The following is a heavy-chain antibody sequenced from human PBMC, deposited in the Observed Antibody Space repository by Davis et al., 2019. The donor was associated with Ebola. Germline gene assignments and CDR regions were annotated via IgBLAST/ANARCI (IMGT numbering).Heavy chain of an antibody. D-gene: IGHD3-3*01. Sequence: PGGSLRLSCAASGFSLKDYNMHWVRQAPGKGLEWVALAYRDSYGRFYMNSVRGRFTISRDTARNTVVLQMNSLKPEDTGVYYCAKDFRWSFDYWGQGALVTVSS. J-gene: IGHJ4*02. CDR1: GFSLKDYN. CDR2: AYRDSYGR. V-gene: IGHV3-30*02. CDR3: AKDFRWSFDY.